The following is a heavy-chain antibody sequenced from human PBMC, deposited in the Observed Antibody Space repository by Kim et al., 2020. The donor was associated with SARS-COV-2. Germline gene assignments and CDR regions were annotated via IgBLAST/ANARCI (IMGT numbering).Heavy chain of an antibody. CDR3: AKHIVVVTAIRFDL. J-gene: IGHJ2*01. CDR2: ISGSGGST. D-gene: IGHD2-21*02. Sequence: GGSLRLSCAASGFTFSSYAMSWVRQAPGKGLEWVSAISGSGGSTYYADSVKGRFTISRDNSKNTLYLQMNSLRAEDTAVYYCAKHIVVVTAIRFDLWAVAPWSLSPQ. V-gene: IGHV3-23*01. CDR1: GFTFSSYA.